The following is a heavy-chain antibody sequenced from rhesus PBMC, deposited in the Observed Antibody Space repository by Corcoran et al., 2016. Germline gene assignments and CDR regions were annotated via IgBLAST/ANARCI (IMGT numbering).Heavy chain of an antibody. J-gene: IGHJ1*01. Sequence: TLTLTCTFSGFSLSTSGMGVGWIRQPSRKTLEWLAHIYWNDDKYYSTSLKSRLTISKDTSKNQVVLTRTNMDPVDTATYYCARLAYCSGGVCYPEYFEFWGQGALVTVSS. V-gene: IGHV2-1*01. CDR2: IYWNDDK. CDR1: GFSLSTSGMG. CDR3: ARLAYCSGGVCYPEYFEF. D-gene: IGHD2-39*02.